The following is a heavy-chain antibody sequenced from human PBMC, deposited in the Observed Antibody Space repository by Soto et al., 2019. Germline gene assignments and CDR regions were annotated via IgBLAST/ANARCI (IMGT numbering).Heavy chain of an antibody. D-gene: IGHD5-18*01. CDR2: IYYSGST. J-gene: IGHJ4*02. CDR3: ARALYGYSYGRIFDY. Sequence: ASETLSLTCTVSDGSITNDDNYWNWIRQPPGEGLEWIGYIYYSGSTYYNPSLNSRVTISVDTSKNQFSLRLSSVTAADTAVYYCARALYGYSYGRIFDYWGQGTLVTVSS. V-gene: IGHV4-30-4*08. CDR1: DGSITNDDNY.